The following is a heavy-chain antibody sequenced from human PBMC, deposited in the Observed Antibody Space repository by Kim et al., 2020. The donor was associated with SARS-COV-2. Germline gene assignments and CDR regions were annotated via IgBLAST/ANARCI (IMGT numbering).Heavy chain of an antibody. CDR3: ARGGGPDNSGWEY. CDR1: GYTFTTYP. J-gene: IGHJ4*02. Sequence: ASVKVSCKASGYTFTTYPMHWVRQAPGQRLEWMGWINPGNGNTRYSQKLQGRVTITRDTSASTVYMELSSLRSEDTTVYYCARGGGPDNSGWEYWGQGTLVTVSS. V-gene: IGHV1-3*01. CDR2: INPGNGNT. D-gene: IGHD6-19*01.